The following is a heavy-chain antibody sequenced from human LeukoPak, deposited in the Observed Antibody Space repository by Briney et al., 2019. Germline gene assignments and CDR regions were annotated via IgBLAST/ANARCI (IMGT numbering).Heavy chain of an antibody. V-gene: IGHV3-30*02. CDR2: IRYDGSNK. D-gene: IGHD3-22*01. J-gene: IGHJ4*02. CDR3: AKDPYYYDSSGLYYFDY. Sequence: GGSLRLSCAASGFTFSSYGMHWVRQAPGKGLEWVAFIRYDGSNKYYADSVKGRFTISRDNSKNTLYLQMNSLRAEDTAVYYCAKDPYYYDSSGLYYFDYWGQGTLVTVSS. CDR1: GFTFSSYG.